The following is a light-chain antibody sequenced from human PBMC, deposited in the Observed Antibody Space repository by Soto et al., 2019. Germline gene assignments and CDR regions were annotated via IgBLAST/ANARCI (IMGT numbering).Light chain of an antibody. V-gene: IGLV2-14*01. CDR2: EVS. J-gene: IGLJ2*01. CDR1: SSDVGGYNY. CDR3: SSYTSSSTLVV. Sequence: QSVLTQPASVSGSPGQSITISCTGTSSDVGGYNYVSWYQQHPGKAPKLMIYEVSNRPSGVSNRFSGSKSGNTASLTISALQAEDEAEYYCSSYTSSSTLVVFGGGTKVTVL.